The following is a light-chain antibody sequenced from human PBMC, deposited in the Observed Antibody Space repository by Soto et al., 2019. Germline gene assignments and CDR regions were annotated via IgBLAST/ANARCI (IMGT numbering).Light chain of an antibody. Sequence: EIVLTQSPATLSLSPGERATLSCRASQSVSSYLAWYQQKPGQAPRLLIYDASNRATGIPARFSGSGSGTDFTLTISSLEPEDFAVYYCQQRSTWPPYTFGQGTKLEI. CDR1: QSVSSY. J-gene: IGKJ2*01. CDR3: QQRSTWPPYT. CDR2: DAS. V-gene: IGKV3-11*01.